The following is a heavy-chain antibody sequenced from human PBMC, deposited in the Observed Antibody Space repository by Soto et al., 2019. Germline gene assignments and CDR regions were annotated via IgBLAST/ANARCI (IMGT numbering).Heavy chain of an antibody. V-gene: IGHV1-8*02. CDR1: GYTFTSYG. Sequence: ASVKVSCEASGYTFTSYGISWVRQAPGQGLEWMGWMNPNSGNTGYAQKFQGRVTMTRNTSISTAYMELSSLRSDDTAVYYCAIRTGQLAIISEFDGDWFFEVWGRGTLATVSS. J-gene: IGHJ2*01. CDR3: AIRTGQLAIISEFDGDWFFEV. CDR2: MNPNSGNT. D-gene: IGHD2-2*01.